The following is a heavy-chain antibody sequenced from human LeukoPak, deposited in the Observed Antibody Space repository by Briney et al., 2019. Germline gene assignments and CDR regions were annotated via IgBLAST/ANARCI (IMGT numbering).Heavy chain of an antibody. CDR1: GGSISSYY. D-gene: IGHD5-18*01. CDR2: IYYSGST. V-gene: IGHV4-59*01. Sequence: PSETLSLTCTVSGGSISSYYWSWIRQPPGKGLEWIGYIYYSGSTNYNPSLKSRVTISVDTSKNQFSLKLSSVTAADTAVYYCARGTAIYYYYYMDVWGQGTMVTVSS. CDR3: ARGTAIYYYYYMDV. J-gene: IGHJ6*03.